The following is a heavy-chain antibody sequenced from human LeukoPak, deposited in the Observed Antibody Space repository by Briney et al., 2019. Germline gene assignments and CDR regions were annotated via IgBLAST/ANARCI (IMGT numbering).Heavy chain of an antibody. CDR2: INHSGST. CDR1: GGSFSGYY. CDR3: ARVRYYDFWSGTPAGFDP. Sequence: SETLSLTCAVYGGSFSGYYWSWIRQPPGKGLEWIGEINHSGSTNYNPSLKSRVTISVDTSKNQFSLKLSSVTAADTAVYYCARVRYYDFWSGTPAGFDPWGQGTLVTVSS. J-gene: IGHJ5*02. V-gene: IGHV4-34*01. D-gene: IGHD3-3*01.